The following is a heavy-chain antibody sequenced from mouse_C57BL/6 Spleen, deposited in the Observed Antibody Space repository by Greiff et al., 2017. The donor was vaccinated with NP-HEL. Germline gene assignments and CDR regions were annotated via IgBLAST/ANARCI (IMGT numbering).Heavy chain of an antibody. CDR2: ISNGGGST. D-gene: IGHD1-1*01. CDR3: AREHYGSRRALAY. V-gene: IGHV5-12*01. Sequence: EVMLVESGGGLVQPGGSLKLSCAASGFNFSDYYMYWVRQTPEKRLEWVAYISNGGGSTYYPDTVQGRFTISRDTANNTLYLQISRLTSEDTAMYYCAREHYGSRRALAYWGQGTSVTVSA. J-gene: IGHJ4*01. CDR1: GFNFSDYY.